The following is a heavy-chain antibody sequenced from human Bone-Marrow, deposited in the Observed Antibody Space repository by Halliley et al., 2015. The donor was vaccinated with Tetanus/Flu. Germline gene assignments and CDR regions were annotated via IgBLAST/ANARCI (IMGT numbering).Heavy chain of an antibody. Sequence: EVQLVQSGAEVKKPGEPLRISCKASGYNFISYWITWVRQMPGKGLEWMGRIDPSDSYANYSPSFEGHVTISADKSINTAYLQWTSLKASDTAMYYCARSGQDDEYWGQGTLVTVSS. D-gene: IGHD3-10*01. CDR3: ARSGQDDEY. V-gene: IGHV5-10-1*01. J-gene: IGHJ4*02. CDR1: GYNFISYW. CDR2: IDPSDSYA.